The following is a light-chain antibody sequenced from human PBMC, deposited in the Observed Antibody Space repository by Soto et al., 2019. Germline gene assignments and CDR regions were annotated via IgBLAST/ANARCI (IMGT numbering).Light chain of an antibody. CDR3: CSYAGSYTHV. V-gene: IGLV2-11*01. CDR1: SSDVGRYNF. CDR2: DVI. Sequence: QSALTQPRSVSGSPRQSVTISCTGTSSDVGRYNFVSWYQQHPDKAPKLMIYDVIKRPSGVPDRFSGSKSGTTASLTIYGLQAEDEADYHCCSYAGSYTHVFGTGTKVTVL. J-gene: IGLJ1*01.